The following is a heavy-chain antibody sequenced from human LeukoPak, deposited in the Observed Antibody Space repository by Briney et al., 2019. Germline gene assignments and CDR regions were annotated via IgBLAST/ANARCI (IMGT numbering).Heavy chain of an antibody. J-gene: IGHJ3*02. D-gene: IGHD3-3*01. V-gene: IGHV4-34*01. CDR3: ARHLYYDFWSGLPDAFDI. CDR2: INHSGST. CDR1: GGSFSGYY. Sequence: SETLSLTCAVYGGSFSGYYWSWIRQPPGKGLEWIGEINHSGSTYYNPSLKSRVTISVDTSKNQFSLKLSSVTAADTAVYYCARHLYYDFWSGLPDAFDIWGQGTMVTVSS.